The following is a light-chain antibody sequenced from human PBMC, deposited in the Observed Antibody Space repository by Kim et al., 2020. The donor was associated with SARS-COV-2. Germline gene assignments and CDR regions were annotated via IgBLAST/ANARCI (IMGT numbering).Light chain of an antibody. CDR2: AAS. CDR1: QGINSY. Sequence: DIQLTQSPSFLSASVGDRVAITCRASQGINSYLAWYQQQPGKAPKLLIYAASTLQSGVPSRFSGSGSGTEFTLTISSLQPEDFATYYCQQLNSYPLTFGGGTKVEIK. V-gene: IGKV1-9*01. CDR3: QQLNSYPLT. J-gene: IGKJ4*01.